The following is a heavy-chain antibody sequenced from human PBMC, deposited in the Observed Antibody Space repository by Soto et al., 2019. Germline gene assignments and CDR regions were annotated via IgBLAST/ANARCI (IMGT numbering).Heavy chain of an antibody. Sequence: PSETLSLTCTVSGGSISSYYWSWIRQPAGKGLEWIGRIYTSGSTNYNPSLKSRVTMSVDTSKNQFSLKLSSVTAADTAVYYCARDIVVVVAATPVVAFDIWGQGTMVTVS. CDR2: IYTSGST. D-gene: IGHD2-15*01. J-gene: IGHJ3*02. CDR3: ARDIVVVVAATPVVAFDI. CDR1: GGSISSYY. V-gene: IGHV4-4*07.